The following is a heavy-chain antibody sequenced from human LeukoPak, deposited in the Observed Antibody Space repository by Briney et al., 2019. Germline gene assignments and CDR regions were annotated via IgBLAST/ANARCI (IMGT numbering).Heavy chain of an antibody. D-gene: IGHD3-10*02. Sequence: GASVKVSCKAFGYTFTSFYMHWVRQAPGQGLEWMGTINPSGGSTRYAQKFQGRVSMTRDTSTRTVYMELSSLRSEDTAMYYCARDVREQQVYYYYGMDVWGQGTTVIASS. CDR1: GYTFTSFY. CDR3: ARDVREQQVYYYYGMDV. CDR2: INPSGGST. V-gene: IGHV1-46*01. J-gene: IGHJ6*02.